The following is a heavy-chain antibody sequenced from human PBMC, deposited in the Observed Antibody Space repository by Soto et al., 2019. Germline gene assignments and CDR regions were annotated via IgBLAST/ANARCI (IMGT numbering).Heavy chain of an antibody. CDR3: APTLGSSNYGAFHI. D-gene: IGHD3-10*01. V-gene: IGHV1-46*03. Sequence: ASVKVSCKGTGYTFTNYYIHWVRQTPGQGLQWMGMINPSGDSTTYAQRFQGRVTLTRDTSTTTVYMELSSLRSEDTAIYYCAPTLGSSNYGAFHIWGQGTMVTVSS. CDR1: GYTFTNYY. CDR2: INPSGDST. J-gene: IGHJ3*02.